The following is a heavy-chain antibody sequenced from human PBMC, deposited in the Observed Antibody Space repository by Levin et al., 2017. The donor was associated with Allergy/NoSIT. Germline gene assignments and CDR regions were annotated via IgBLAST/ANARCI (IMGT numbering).Heavy chain of an antibody. CDR2: IWSDGSTK. Sequence: GGSLRLSCAASGFTFTSYGMHWVRQAPGKGLEWVALIWSDGSTKYFADSVKGRVTIARDSSKNTVYLQMNSLRVEDKAVYYCARDTAGYDYALDVWGQGTTVIVSS. J-gene: IGHJ6*02. D-gene: IGHD3-16*01. CDR1: GFTFTSYG. CDR3: ARDTAGYDYALDV. V-gene: IGHV3-33*01.